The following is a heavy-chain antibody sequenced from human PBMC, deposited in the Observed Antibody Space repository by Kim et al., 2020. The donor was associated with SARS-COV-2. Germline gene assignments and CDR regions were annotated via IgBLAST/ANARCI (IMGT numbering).Heavy chain of an antibody. Sequence: GGSLRLSCAASGFTFSAYDMHWVRQAPGKGLEWVALISTDGSKTNYVDSVKGRFTISRDSSKKTLYLQMNSLTAEDTAVYYCAKDKYEGAKRLDSWGRGTVVTVSS. CDR3: AKDKYEGAKRLDS. CDR1: GFTFSAYD. J-gene: IGHJ4*02. V-gene: IGHV3-30*18. D-gene: IGHD3-16*01. CDR2: ISTDGSKT.